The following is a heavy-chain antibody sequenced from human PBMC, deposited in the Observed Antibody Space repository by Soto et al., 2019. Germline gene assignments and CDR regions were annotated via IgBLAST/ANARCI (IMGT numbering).Heavy chain of an antibody. CDR3: SRKAYYASGRINLFDS. J-gene: IGHJ4*02. D-gene: IGHD3-10*01. CDR2: INHSGRV. Sequence: PSETLSLTCAVYGGSFSGHSWTWIRQSPGKGLEWIGDINHSGRVNYSPSLKSRVTISLDTSKNQFSLTLSAVTAADTAMYYCSRKAYYASGRINLFDSWGQGTLVTVS. V-gene: IGHV4-34*01. CDR1: GGSFSGHS.